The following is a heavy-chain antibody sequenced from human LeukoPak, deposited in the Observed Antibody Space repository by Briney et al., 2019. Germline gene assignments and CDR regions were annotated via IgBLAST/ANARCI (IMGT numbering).Heavy chain of an antibody. CDR1: GFTVTTNY. CDR2: IYSGGST. D-gene: IGHD2-8*01. J-gene: IGHJ6*03. Sequence: GGSLRLSCAASGFTVTTNYMTWVRQAPGKGLEWVSVIYSGGSTYYAESVKGRFTISRDNAKNTVYIEMNSLRAEDTAVYYCARVHKYCTNSRCHYHNYYMDVWGKGTTVTVSS. CDR3: ARVHKYCTNSRCHYHNYYMDV. V-gene: IGHV3-66*01.